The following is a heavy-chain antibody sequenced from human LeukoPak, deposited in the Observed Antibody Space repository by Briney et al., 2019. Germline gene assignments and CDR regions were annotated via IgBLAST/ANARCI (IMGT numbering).Heavy chain of an antibody. CDR3: ARDGELHSAFDI. J-gene: IGHJ3*02. V-gene: IGHV3-21*01. Sequence: GGSLRLSCAASGFTFSYYNMNWVRQAPGKGLEWVSSISTSSSYIYYADSVKGRFTISRDNAKNSLYLQMNSLRAEDTAVYYCARDGELHSAFDIWAKGQWSPSLQ. CDR2: ISTSSSYI. D-gene: IGHD1-7*01. CDR1: GFTFSYYN.